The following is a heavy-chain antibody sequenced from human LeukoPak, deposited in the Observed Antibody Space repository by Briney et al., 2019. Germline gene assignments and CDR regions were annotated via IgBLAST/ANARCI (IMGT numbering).Heavy chain of an antibody. D-gene: IGHD3-16*01. CDR1: GGSISNDS. CDR3: ARVGRGDYTWGSYSFDY. V-gene: IGHV4-59*01. Sequence: SETLSLTCTVSGGSISNDSWTWIRQPPGKGLEWIGYISYSGSTNSNRSLRSRLTISVDTSRNQFSLKLSSATAADTAVYYCARVGRGDYTWGSYSFDYWGQGTLVSVSS. J-gene: IGHJ4*02. CDR2: ISYSGST.